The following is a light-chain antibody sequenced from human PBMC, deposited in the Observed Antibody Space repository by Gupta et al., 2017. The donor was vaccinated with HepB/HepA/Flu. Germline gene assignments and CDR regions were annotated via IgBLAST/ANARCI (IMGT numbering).Light chain of an antibody. CDR1: SSNIGSNT. J-gene: IGLJ1*01. V-gene: IGLV1-44*01. CDR2: SNN. Sequence: QPPSASGTPGQRVTISCSGSSSNIGSNTVNWYQQLPGTAPKLLIYSNNQRPSGVPDRFSGSKSGTSASLAISGLQSEDEADYYCAAWDDSLNGYVFGTGTKVTGL. CDR3: AAWDDSLNGYV.